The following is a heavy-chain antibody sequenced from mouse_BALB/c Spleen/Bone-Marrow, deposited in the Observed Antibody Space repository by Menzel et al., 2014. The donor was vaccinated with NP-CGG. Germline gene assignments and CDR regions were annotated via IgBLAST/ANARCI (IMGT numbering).Heavy chain of an antibody. CDR3: ATYDGYCFFY. V-gene: IGHV3-8*02. D-gene: IGHD2-3*01. Sequence: VQLQQSGPSLVKSSQTLSLTCSVTGDSITSGYWNWIRKFPGNKLEYMGYISYSGNTYYNPSLKSRISITRGTSKNQYSLQLNSVTTENTPTYISATYDGYCFFYWGPGTPLTDSS. CDR1: GDSITSGY. CDR2: ISYSGNT. J-gene: IGHJ2*01.